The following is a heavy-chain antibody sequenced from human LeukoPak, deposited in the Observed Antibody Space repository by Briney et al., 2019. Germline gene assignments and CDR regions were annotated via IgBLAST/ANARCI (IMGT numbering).Heavy chain of an antibody. CDR3: ARHTRPGCSGYESAFDI. CDR2: FYDSGST. V-gene: IGHV4-39*01. J-gene: IGHJ3*02. Sequence: PPETLSLTCTDPGGSIRSRNYYWNWIRQPPGTVLERIGNFYDSGSTYSNPSLKSRVTISGDTSKNQFSLKLTSVTAADTAVYYCARHTRPGCSGYESAFDIWGQGTMVTVSS. CDR1: GGSIRSRNYY. D-gene: IGHD5-12*01.